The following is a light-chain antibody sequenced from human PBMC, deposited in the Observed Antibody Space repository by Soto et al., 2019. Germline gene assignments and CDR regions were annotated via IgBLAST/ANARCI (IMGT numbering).Light chain of an antibody. V-gene: IGLV2-23*02. J-gene: IGLJ2*01. CDR1: SSDVGSNNL. Sequence: QSALTQPASVSASPGQSITISCTGTSSDVGSNNLLSWFQQHPGKAPKLMIYEVSQRPSGVSNRFSGSKSDNTASLTISGRQADDAVDYYCSSDTGSSPLFVFGAGTKLTVL. CDR3: SSDTGSSPLFV. CDR2: EVS.